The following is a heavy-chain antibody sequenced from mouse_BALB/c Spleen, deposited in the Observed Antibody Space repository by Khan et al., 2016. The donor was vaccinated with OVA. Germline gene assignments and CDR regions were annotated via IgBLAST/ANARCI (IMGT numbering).Heavy chain of an antibody. V-gene: IGHV3-2*02. CDR1: GYSITSDYA. CDR3: ASELGRYNALDY. J-gene: IGHJ4*01. CDR2: KSYSGST. Sequence: EVQLQESGPGLVKPSQSLSLTCNVTGYSITSDYAWNWIRQLPGNKLERMGYKSYSGSTTYNPSLKSRISITRDTSNNPSFLQLKSVKSEDTATYYCASELGRYNALDYWGQGTSVTVSS.